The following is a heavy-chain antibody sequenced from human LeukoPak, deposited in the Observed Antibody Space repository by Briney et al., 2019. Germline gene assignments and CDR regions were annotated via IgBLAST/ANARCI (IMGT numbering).Heavy chain of an antibody. Sequence: GGSLRLSCAASGFTFSDYYMSWIRQAPGPGLEWVSDISSSGSTIYYADSVKGRFTISRDNAKNSLFLQMNSLRAEDTAVYYCARDGVTMVRGVKVLDYYYYYMDVWGKGTTVTISS. CDR1: GFTFSDYY. D-gene: IGHD3-10*01. CDR3: ARDGVTMVRGVKVLDYYYYYMDV. J-gene: IGHJ6*03. CDR2: ISSSGSTI. V-gene: IGHV3-11*01.